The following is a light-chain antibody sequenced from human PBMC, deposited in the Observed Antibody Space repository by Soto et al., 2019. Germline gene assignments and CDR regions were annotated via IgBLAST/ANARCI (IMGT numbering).Light chain of an antibody. J-gene: IGKJ4*01. CDR1: QSVSSY. V-gene: IGKV3-11*01. CDR2: DAS. Sequence: EIVLTQSPATLSLSPGERATLSCRASQSVSSYLACYQQQPGQAPRLLIYDASNRATGIPARFSGSGSGTDFTLTISSREPEDFAVYSCQQRSNWPLTFGGGTKVEIK. CDR3: QQRSNWPLT.